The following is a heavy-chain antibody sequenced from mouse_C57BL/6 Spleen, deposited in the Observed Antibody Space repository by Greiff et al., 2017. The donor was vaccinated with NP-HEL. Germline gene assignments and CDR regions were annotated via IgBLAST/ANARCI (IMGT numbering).Heavy chain of an antibody. J-gene: IGHJ3*01. V-gene: IGHV1-67*01. D-gene: IGHD3-3*01. Sequence: VQLQQSGPELVRPGVSVKISCKGSGYTFTDYAMHWVKQSHAKSLEWCGVISTYYGDASYNQKFKDKATMTVDKSYSTAYMELARLASEDSAVYYCASDGAGAAFAYWGQGTLVTVSA. CDR3: ASDGAGAAFAY. CDR2: ISTYYGDA. CDR1: GYTFTDYA.